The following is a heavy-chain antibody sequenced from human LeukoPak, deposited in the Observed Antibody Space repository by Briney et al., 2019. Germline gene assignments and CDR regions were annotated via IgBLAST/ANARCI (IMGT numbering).Heavy chain of an antibody. V-gene: IGHV4-59*13. J-gene: IGHJ4*02. Sequence: SETLSLTCSVSGSSISSYFWTWIRQPPGKGLEWIAYMYYSASTNYNPSLKSRVTISIDTPKNQLSLKLRSVTAADTAVYYCARIYGASDSALDYWGQGTLVTVSS. D-gene: IGHD5-12*01. CDR1: GSSISSYF. CDR3: ARIYGASDSALDY. CDR2: MYYSAST.